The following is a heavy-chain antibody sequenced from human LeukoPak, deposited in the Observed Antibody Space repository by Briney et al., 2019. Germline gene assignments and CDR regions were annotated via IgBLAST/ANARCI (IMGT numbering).Heavy chain of an antibody. CDR3: ARDRAWNYFDY. V-gene: IGHV3-30*03. J-gene: IGHJ4*02. CDR1: GFTFSRHG. Sequence: GGPLRLSCAPSGFTFSRHGMHWVRQAPGKGLEWVAIISNDGSRKYYAHSVEGRFTISRDNSKNTLCLQMDSLRAEDTAVYYCARDRAWNYFDYWGQGTLVTVSS. CDR2: ISNDGSRK. D-gene: IGHD3-3*01.